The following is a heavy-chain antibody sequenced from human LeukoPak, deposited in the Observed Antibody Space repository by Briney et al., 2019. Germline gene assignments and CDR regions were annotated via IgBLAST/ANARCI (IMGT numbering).Heavy chain of an antibody. Sequence: PSETLSLTCTVSGGSISGSSYYWGWIRQPPGKGLEWIGSIYYSGSTYYNPSLKSRVTISVDTPKNQFSLKLSSVTAADTAVYYCARAPASSTINDAFDIWGQGTMVTVSS. J-gene: IGHJ3*02. CDR1: GGSISGSSYY. CDR3: ARAPASSTINDAFDI. V-gene: IGHV4-39*01. D-gene: IGHD2-2*01. CDR2: IYYSGST.